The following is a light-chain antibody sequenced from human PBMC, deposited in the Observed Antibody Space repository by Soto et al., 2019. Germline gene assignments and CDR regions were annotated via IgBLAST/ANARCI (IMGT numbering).Light chain of an antibody. CDR1: SSYVGSYKL. CDR3: CSYAGSNTGV. J-gene: IGLJ3*02. Sequence: QSVLTQPASVSGSPGQSITISCSGTSSYVGSYKLVSGYQQHPGKAPKLMISEVTKRPSGISTRFSGSKSGNTASLTISGLQPEDESDYYCCSYAGSNTGVFGGGTQLTVL. CDR2: EVT. V-gene: IGLV2-23*02.